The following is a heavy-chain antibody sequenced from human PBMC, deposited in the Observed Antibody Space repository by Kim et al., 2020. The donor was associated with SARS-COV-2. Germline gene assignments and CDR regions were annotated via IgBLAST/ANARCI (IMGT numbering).Heavy chain of an antibody. V-gene: IGHV3-48*02. Sequence: GGSLRLSCAASGFTFNTYDMNWVRQAPGKGLEWISYIPSSSSTISYIDSVKGRFPISRDNAKNSLYLQMNRVTDEDTAVYYCARLRYYGMDVWGQGTTVTVSS. CDR1: GFTFNTYD. J-gene: IGHJ6*02. CDR2: IPSSSSTI. D-gene: IGHD3-3*01. CDR3: ARLRYYGMDV.